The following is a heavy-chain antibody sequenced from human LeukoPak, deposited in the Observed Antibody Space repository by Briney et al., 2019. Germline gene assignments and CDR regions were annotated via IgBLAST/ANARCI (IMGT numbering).Heavy chain of an antibody. V-gene: IGHV4-34*01. CDR2: INHSGST. D-gene: IGHD3-3*01. Sequence: SETLSLTCAVYGGSFSGYYWSWIRQPPGKGLEWIGEINHSGSTNYNPSLKSRGTISVDTSKNQFSLKLSSVTAADTAVYYCARVATTGDFWSGYLNWFDPWGQGTLVTVSS. CDR1: GGSFSGYY. J-gene: IGHJ5*02. CDR3: ARVATTGDFWSGYLNWFDP.